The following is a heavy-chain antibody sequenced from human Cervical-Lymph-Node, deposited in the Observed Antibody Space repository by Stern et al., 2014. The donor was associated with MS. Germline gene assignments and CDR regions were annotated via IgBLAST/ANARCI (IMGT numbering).Heavy chain of an antibody. Sequence: QLVQSGGGLAQPGGSLRLSCVASGFIFSRYGMTWVRQAPGKGLEWVANIKLDGSEQHYVDSVKGRFIISRDNAKTSLFLQMNSLRADDTAVYFCARQMPTSTGFDYWGQGSLVTVSS. J-gene: IGHJ4*02. CDR3: ARQMPTSTGFDY. V-gene: IGHV3-7*01. CDR2: IKLDGSEQ. CDR1: GFIFSRYG. D-gene: IGHD2-2*01.